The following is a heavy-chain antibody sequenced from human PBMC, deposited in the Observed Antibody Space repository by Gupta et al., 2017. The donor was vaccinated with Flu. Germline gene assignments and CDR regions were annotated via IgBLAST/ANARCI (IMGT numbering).Heavy chain of an antibody. CDR2: INHGGSA. V-gene: IGHV4-34*01. D-gene: IGHD2-15*01. J-gene: IGHJ4*02. CDR1: GGSFSGHY. CDR3: ASRRVAVARRFDY. Sequence: QVQLQQWGAGVLKPSETLSLTCAVSGGSFSGHYWTWIRQPPGKGLEWIGEINHGGSAYYNPSLKSRFTLSVETSNNRFSLRLRSVTAADTAVYYCASRRVAVARRFDYWGQGTLVTVSS.